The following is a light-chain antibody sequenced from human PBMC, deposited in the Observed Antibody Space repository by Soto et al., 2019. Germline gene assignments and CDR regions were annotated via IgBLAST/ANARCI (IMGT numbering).Light chain of an antibody. V-gene: IGKV3-20*01. CDR2: GAS. Sequence: EIVMTQSPGTRSLSPGERATLSCRASQTVSSNYLVWYQQKPGRAPRLLIYGASNRATGIPDRFSGSGSGTDFTLTISRLEPEDFAVYYCQQYGSSGTFGQGTKVDIK. J-gene: IGKJ1*01. CDR1: QTVSSNY. CDR3: QQYGSSGT.